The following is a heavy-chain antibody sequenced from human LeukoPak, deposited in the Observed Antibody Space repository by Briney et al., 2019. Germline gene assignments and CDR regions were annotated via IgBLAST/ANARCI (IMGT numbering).Heavy chain of an antibody. D-gene: IGHD5-12*01. CDR3: AKEAGYSGYDFPDF. CDR2: ISGSAYST. J-gene: IGHJ4*02. CDR1: GFTFSSYA. V-gene: IGHV3-23*01. Sequence: PPGGSLRLSCAASGFTFSSYAMSWVRQAPGKGLEWVSAISGSAYSTYYADSVKGRFTISRDNFKNTLYLQMNSLRAEDSAVYYCAKEAGYSGYDFPDFWGQGTLVTVSS.